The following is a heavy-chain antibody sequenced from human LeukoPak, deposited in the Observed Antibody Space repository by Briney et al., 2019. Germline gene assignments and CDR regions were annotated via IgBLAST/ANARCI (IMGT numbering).Heavy chain of an antibody. V-gene: IGHV4-59*01. Sequence: PSETLSLTCTVSGGSISSYYWSWIRQPPGKGLEWIGYIYYSGSTNYNPSLKSRVTISVDTSKNQFSLKLSSVTAADTAVYYRAREVDYGDYTLDYWGQGTLVTVSS. J-gene: IGHJ4*02. CDR1: GGSISSYY. CDR3: AREVDYGDYTLDY. D-gene: IGHD4-17*01. CDR2: IYYSGST.